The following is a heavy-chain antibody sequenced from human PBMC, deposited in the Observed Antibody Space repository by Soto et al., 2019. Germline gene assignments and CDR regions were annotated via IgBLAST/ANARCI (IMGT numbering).Heavy chain of an antibody. CDR2: LNGGTGQT. Sequence: QVQVVQSGAEVKKPGASVKVSCKASGYSFSTYAMHWVRQAPGQSLEWMGWLNGGTGQTRYSQRFQDRVTITRDTSASTAYMEVSSLRPEDTAVYYCARGKGMEENYYYYGMDIWGQGTTVTV. CDR3: ARGKGMEENYYYYGMDI. D-gene: IGHD1-1*01. V-gene: IGHV1-3*01. CDR1: GYSFSTYA. J-gene: IGHJ6*02.